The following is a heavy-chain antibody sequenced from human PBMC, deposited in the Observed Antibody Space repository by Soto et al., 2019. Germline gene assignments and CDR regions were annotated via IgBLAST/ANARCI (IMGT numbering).Heavy chain of an antibody. D-gene: IGHD3-3*01. V-gene: IGHV1-3*01. CDR3: ARSFTIFGVVTPGMDV. CDR1: GYTFTSYA. J-gene: IGHJ6*02. CDR2: INAGNGNT. Sequence: ASVKVSCKASGYTFTSYAMHWVRQAPGQRLEWMGWINAGNGNTKYSQKFQGRVTITRDTSASTAYMELSSLRSEDTAVCYCARSFTIFGVVTPGMDVCGQGTTVTVSS.